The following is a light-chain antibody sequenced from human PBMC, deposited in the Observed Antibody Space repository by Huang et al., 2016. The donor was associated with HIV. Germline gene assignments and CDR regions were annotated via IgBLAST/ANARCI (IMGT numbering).Light chain of an antibody. CDR2: KAS. CDR1: QGISTW. Sequence: DIQMTQSPSTLSASVGDRVTITCRASQGISTWLAWYQQKPGKAPKLLIYKASSLESGVPSRCSGSGSGTEFTLTISSLQADDFATYYCQQYNSYPWTFGQGTKVEIK. CDR3: QQYNSYPWT. V-gene: IGKV1-5*03. J-gene: IGKJ1*01.